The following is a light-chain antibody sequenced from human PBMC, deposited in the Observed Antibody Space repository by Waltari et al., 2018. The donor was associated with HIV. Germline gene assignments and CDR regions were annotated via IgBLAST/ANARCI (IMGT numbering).Light chain of an antibody. V-gene: IGLV2-14*01. Sequence: QSALTQPASVSGSPGQSITIPCTGSSSDVGSSSYVSWYQQHPGKAPKLIIYAVNYRPSGVSNRFSGSKSGNTASLTISGLQAEDEADYYCNSYTSISTWVFGGGTKLTVL. J-gene: IGLJ3*02. CDR1: SSDVGSSSY. CDR2: AVN. CDR3: NSYTSISTWV.